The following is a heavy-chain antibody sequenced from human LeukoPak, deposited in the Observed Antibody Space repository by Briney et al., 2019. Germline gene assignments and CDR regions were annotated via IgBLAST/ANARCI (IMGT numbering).Heavy chain of an antibody. D-gene: IGHD3-22*01. CDR3: ARHNYYDGGAFDI. Sequence: SETLCLTCTVSGGSINSYYWSWIRQPPGKVLERIGYIYYSGSTNYNPSLKSRVTISVDTSKNQFSLKLSSVTAADTAVYYCARHNYYDGGAFDIWGQGTMVTVSS. V-gene: IGHV4-59*08. J-gene: IGHJ3*02. CDR2: IYYSGST. CDR1: GGSINSYY.